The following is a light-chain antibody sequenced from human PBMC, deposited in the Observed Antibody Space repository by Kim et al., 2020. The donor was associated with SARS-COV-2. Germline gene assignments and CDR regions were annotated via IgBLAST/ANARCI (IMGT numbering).Light chain of an antibody. J-gene: IGLJ2*01. V-gene: IGLV3-9*01. CDR3: QVWDSSTVV. Sequence: VALGQTARISGGGNNIGSKNVHWYQQKPGQAPVLVIYRDSNRPSGIPERFSGSNSGNTATLTISRAQAGDEADYYCQVWDSSTVVFGGGTQLTVL. CDR2: RDS. CDR1: NIGSKN.